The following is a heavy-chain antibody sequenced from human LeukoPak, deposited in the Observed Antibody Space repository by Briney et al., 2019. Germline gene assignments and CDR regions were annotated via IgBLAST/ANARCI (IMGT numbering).Heavy chain of an antibody. J-gene: IGHJ3*02. D-gene: IGHD6-19*01. CDR1: GYTFTGYY. CDR2: INPNSGGT. Sequence: ASVKVSCKASGYTFTGYYMHWVRQAPGQGLEWMGWINPNSGGTDYAQKFQGRVTMTRDTSISTAYMELSRLRSDDTAVYYCAAVAGLGNAFDIWGQGTMVTVSS. V-gene: IGHV1-2*02. CDR3: AAVAGLGNAFDI.